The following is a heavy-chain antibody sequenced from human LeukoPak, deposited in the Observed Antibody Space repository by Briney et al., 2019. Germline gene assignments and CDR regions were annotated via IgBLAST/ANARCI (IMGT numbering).Heavy chain of an antibody. CDR1: GFTFSSYG. Sequence: PGRSLRLSCAAPGFTFSSYGMHWVRQAPGKGLEWVAVIWYDGSNKYYADSVKGRFTISRDNSKNTLYLQMNSLRAEDTAVYYCAKDRGGQNPIISHWGQGTLVTVSS. CDR3: AKDRGGQNPIISH. J-gene: IGHJ4*02. D-gene: IGHD2-15*01. CDR2: IWYDGSNK. V-gene: IGHV3-33*06.